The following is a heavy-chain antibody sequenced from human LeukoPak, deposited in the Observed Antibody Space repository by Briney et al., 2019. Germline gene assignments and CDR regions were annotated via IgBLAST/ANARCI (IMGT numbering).Heavy chain of an antibody. CDR2: IYYSGIT. CDR3: ARLRALSYYDSSGDLYYFEY. D-gene: IGHD3-22*01. CDR1: GGSISSYY. V-gene: IGHV4-59*01. Sequence: SETLSLTCTVSGGSISSYYWGWLRQPPGKGLEWIGFIYYSGITDYNPSLKSRVTISIDTSKNQFSLKLTSVTAADTAVYYCARLRALSYYDSSGDLYYFEYWGQGTLVIVSS. J-gene: IGHJ4*02.